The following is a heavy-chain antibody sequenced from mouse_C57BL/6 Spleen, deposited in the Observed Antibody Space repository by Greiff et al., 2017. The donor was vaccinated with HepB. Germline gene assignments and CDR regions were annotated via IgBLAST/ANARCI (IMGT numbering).Heavy chain of an antibody. V-gene: IGHV1-26*01. CDR1: GYTFTDYY. J-gene: IGHJ2*01. CDR2: INPNNGGT. CDR3: ARSSSHYYGSSYLDY. D-gene: IGHD1-1*01. Sequence: EVQLQQSGPELAKPGASVKISCKASGYTFTDYYMNWVKQSHGKSLEWIGDINPNNGGTSYNQKFKGKATLTVDKSSSTAYMELRSLTSEDSAVYYCARSSSHYYGSSYLDYWGQGTTLTVSS.